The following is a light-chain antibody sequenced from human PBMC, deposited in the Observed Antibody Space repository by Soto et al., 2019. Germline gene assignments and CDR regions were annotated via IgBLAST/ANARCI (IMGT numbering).Light chain of an antibody. CDR1: QTVSTF. CDR3: QQRSSWPT. Sequence: EIVLTQSPDTLSLSPGERATLSCRASQTVSTFLAWYQQKPGQAPRLIVYDASKRSPGIPARFIGSGSGTDFTLTVSSLEPEDFALYYCQQRSSWPTFGQGTKVEI. CDR2: DAS. J-gene: IGKJ1*01. V-gene: IGKV3-11*01.